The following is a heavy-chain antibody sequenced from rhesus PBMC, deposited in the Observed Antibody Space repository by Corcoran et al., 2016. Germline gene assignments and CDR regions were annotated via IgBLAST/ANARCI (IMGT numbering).Heavy chain of an antibody. CDR3: AKDPAYGSRSDV. D-gene: IGHD4-4*01. CDR1: VGSFSDYY. J-gene: IGHJ5-1*01. V-gene: IGHV4-165*01. Sequence: QVHLQESGPGLVKPSETLSLTGAVSVGSFSDYYWGWVRQPPGKGLDWIGYISGSSGSIDYNPSLKSRVTISRDTSKNQFSLKLTSVTDADTAVYYCAKDPAYGSRSDVWGPGVLVTVSS. CDR2: ISGSSGSI.